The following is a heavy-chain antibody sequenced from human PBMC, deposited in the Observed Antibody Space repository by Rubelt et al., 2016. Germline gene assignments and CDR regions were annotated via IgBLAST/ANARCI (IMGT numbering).Heavy chain of an antibody. V-gene: IGHV4-59*01. J-gene: IGHJ3*02. Sequence: QVQLQESGPGLVKPSETLSLTCTVSGGSISGYYWSWIRQPPGKGLEWIGYIYYSGSTNYNPSLKIRVTRSVDTSKNQFSLKLSSVTAADTAVYYCARDRHLDILTGYYDFDAFDIWGQGTMVTVSS. D-gene: IGHD3-9*01. CDR2: IYYSGST. CDR1: GGSISGYY. CDR3: ARDRHLDILTGYYDFDAFDI.